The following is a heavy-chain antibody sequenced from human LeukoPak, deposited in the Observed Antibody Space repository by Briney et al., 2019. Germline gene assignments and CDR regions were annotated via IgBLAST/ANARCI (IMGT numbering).Heavy chain of an antibody. V-gene: IGHV4-34*01. CDR2: INHSGST. CDR3: ARRGWDSSGYYYRSFDY. D-gene: IGHD3-22*01. CDR1: GGSFSGYY. J-gene: IGHJ4*02. Sequence: PSETLSLTCAVYGGSFSGYYWSWIRQPPGKGLEWIGEINHSGSTNYSPSLKSRVTISVDTSKNQFSLKLSSVTAADTAVYYCARRGWDSSGYYYRSFDYWGQGTLVTVSS.